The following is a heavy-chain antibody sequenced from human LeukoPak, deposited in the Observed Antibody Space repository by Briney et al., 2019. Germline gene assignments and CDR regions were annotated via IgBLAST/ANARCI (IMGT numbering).Heavy chain of an antibody. CDR2: IYYSGST. J-gene: IGHJ3*02. CDR1: GGSISSYY. Sequence: SGSHSVKRIAYGGSISSYYWSWIRQPPGKRLEWIGYIYYSGSTNYNPSLKSRVTISVDTSKNQFSLKLSSVAAADTDVYYCARDCVFHEGGGISGWYLPDDAFEIRGQGSMVTVS. CDR3: ARDCVFHEGGGISGWYLPDDAFEI. D-gene: IGHD6-13*01. V-gene: IGHV4-59*01.